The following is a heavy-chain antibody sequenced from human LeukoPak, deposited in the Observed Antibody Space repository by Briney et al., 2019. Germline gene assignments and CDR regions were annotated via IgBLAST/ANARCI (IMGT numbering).Heavy chain of an antibody. D-gene: IGHD2-21*01. J-gene: IGHJ4*02. CDR1: GYTFTSYG. Sequence: ASVKVSCKASGYTFTSYGISWVRQAPGQGLEWMGWISAYNGNTNYAQKLQGRVTMTTDTSTSTAYMELRSLRSDDTAVYYCATPPNGGDLNYYFDSWGQGTLVTVSS. V-gene: IGHV1-18*01. CDR3: ATPPNGGDLNYYFDS. CDR2: ISAYNGNT.